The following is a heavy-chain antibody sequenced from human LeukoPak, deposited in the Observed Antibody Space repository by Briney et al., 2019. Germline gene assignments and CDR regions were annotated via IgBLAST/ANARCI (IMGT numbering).Heavy chain of an antibody. CDR1: GDSFSSYF. V-gene: IGHV4-4*07. CDR3: AREITGTRGVDY. D-gene: IGHD1-7*01. Sequence: SETLSLTCTVSGDSFSSYFWSWIRQPAGKGLEWIGRMYTSGITNSNPSLKSRVTMSVDTSKNQFSLNLTSVTAADTAVYYCAREITGTRGVDYWGQGMVVTVSS. J-gene: IGHJ4*02. CDR2: MYTSGIT.